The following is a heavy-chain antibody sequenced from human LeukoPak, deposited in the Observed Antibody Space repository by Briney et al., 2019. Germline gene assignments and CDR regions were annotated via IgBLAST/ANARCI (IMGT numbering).Heavy chain of an antibody. CDR3: MVFGDSTH. CDR1: GLTFSSHS. J-gene: IGHJ4*02. CDR2: ITNDGSST. Sequence: GGSLRLSCAASGLTFSSHSMHWVRQAPGKGLVWVSRITNDGSSTTYADSVKGRFTISRDTSKNTLYLQINSLRVDDTAVYYFMVFGDSTHWGQGTLVTVS. D-gene: IGHD3/OR15-3a*01. V-gene: IGHV3-74*01.